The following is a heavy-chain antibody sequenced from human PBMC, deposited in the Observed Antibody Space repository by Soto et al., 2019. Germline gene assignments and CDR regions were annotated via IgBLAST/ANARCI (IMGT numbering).Heavy chain of an antibody. CDR2: FDPEDGET. D-gene: IGHD1-26*01. J-gene: IGHJ6*02. V-gene: IGHV1-24*01. Sequence: QVQLVQSGAEVKKPGASVKVSCKVSGYTLTELSMHWVRQAPGKGLEWMGGFDPEDGETIYAQKFQGRVTMXEXTPXDAAYMELSSLRSEDTAVYYCATEGRPSSGSYFYYYYGMDVWGQGTTVTVSS. CDR3: ATEGRPSSGSYFYYYYGMDV. CDR1: GYTLTELS.